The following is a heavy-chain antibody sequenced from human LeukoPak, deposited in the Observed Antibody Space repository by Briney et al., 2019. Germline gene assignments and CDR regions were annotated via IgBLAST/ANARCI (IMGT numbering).Heavy chain of an antibody. CDR2: VSDSGGST. CDR3: AKSGASGTTLGYFDY. CDR1: GFTFTSYA. V-gene: IGHV3-23*01. Sequence: PGGSLRLSCAASGFTFTSYAMSWVRQAPGKGLEWVSAVSDSGGSTYYADSVKGRFTISRDNSKNTLYLQMNSLRAEDTAVYYCAKSGASGTTLGYFDYWGQGTLVTVSS. D-gene: IGHD1-7*01. J-gene: IGHJ4*02.